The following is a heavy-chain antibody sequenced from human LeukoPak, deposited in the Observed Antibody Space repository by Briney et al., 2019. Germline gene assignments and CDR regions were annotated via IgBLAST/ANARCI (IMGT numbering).Heavy chain of an antibody. CDR2: IKSKTDGGTT. CDR1: GFTFSNAW. CDR3: TTEGLVDIVATDY. D-gene: IGHD5-12*01. Sequence: GGSLRLSCAASGFTFSNAWMSWVRQAPGKGLEWDGRIKSKTDGGTTDYAAPVKGRFTISRDDSKNTLYLQMNSLKTEDTAVYYCTTEGLVDIVATDYWGQGTLVTVSS. J-gene: IGHJ4*02. V-gene: IGHV3-15*01.